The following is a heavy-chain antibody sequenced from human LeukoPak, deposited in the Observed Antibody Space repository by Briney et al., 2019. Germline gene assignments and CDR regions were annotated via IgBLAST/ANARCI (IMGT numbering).Heavy chain of an antibody. CDR1: GFTFRSYA. J-gene: IGHJ4*02. Sequence: GGSLRLSCAASGFTFRSYAMSSVPQAPGKGVGWVSAISGSGGSTYYADSVKGRFTISRDNSKNTLYLQMNSLRAEDTAVYYCAKGSYSYGPLRYWGQGTLVTVSS. D-gene: IGHD5-18*01. V-gene: IGHV3-23*01. CDR3: AKGSYSYGPLRY. CDR2: ISGSGGST.